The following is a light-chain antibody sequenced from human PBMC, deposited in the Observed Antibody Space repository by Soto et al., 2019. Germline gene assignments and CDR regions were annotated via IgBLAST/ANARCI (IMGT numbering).Light chain of an antibody. CDR2: GNS. CDR3: QSYDSSLSAYVV. Sequence: QAVVTQPPSVSGDPGQRVTISCTGRSSNIGAGYDVHWYQQVPGTAPKLLIYGNSNRPSGVPDRFSGSKSGTSASLAITGLQAEDEADYYCQSYDSSLSAYVVFGGGTKLTVL. CDR1: SSNIGAGYD. J-gene: IGLJ2*01. V-gene: IGLV1-40*01.